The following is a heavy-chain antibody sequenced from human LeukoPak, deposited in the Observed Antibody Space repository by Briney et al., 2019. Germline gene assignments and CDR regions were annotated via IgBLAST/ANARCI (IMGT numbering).Heavy chain of an antibody. CDR2: INPSGGST. J-gene: IGHJ4*02. Sequence: GASVKVSCKASGYTFTSYYMHWVRQAPGQGLEWMGIINPSGGSTSYAQKFQGRVTMTRDMSTSTVYMELSSLRSEDTAVYYCARLIGLRDPDYWGQGTLVTVSS. D-gene: IGHD5-12*01. V-gene: IGHV1-46*01. CDR1: GYTFTSYY. CDR3: ARLIGLRDPDY.